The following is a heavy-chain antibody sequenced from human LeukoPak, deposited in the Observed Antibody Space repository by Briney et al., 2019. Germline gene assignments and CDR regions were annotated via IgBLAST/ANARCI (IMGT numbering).Heavy chain of an antibody. CDR2: IKQAESER. J-gene: IGHJ4*02. D-gene: IGHD3-22*01. V-gene: IGHV3-7*01. Sequence: GGSLRLSCAASGFTISNYWMSWVRQAPGKGLEWVANIKQAESERFYVDSVKDRFIIFRDNAENSVYLQMNSLRDEDTAVYYCARVSPRTYYYDSSGNDFDYWGQGTLVTVSS. CDR1: GFTISNYW. CDR3: ARVSPRTYYYDSSGNDFDY.